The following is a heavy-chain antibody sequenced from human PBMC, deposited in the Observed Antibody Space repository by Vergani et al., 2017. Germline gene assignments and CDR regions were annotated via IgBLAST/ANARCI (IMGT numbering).Heavy chain of an antibody. CDR3: ARYPCSGGSWDSDY. CDR1: GGSISSYY. Sequence: QVQLQESGPGLVKPSETLSLTFTVSGGSISSYYWSWIRQPPGKGLEWIGYIYYSGSTNYNPSLKSRVTISVDTYKNHFSLKLSSVTAADTAVYYCARYPCSGGSWDSDYWGQGTLVTVSS. J-gene: IGHJ4*02. V-gene: IGHV4-59*01. D-gene: IGHD2-15*01. CDR2: IYYSGST.